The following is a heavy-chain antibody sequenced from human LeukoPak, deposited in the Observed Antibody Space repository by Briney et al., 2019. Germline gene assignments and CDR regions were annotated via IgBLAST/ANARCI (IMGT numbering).Heavy chain of an antibody. Sequence: SVKVSCKTSGYTFTVYYMHWVRQAPGQGLEWMGWINPNSGGTNYAQKFQGRVTMTRDTSISTAYMELSRLRSDDTAVYYCARVLGLAPFDYWGQGTLVTVSS. J-gene: IGHJ4*02. V-gene: IGHV1-2*02. CDR3: ARVLGLAPFDY. D-gene: IGHD3-16*01. CDR1: GYTFTVYY. CDR2: INPNSGGT.